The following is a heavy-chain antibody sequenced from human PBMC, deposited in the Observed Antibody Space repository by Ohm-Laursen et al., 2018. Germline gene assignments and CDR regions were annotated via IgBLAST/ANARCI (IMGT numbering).Heavy chain of an antibody. CDR2: INHSGST. J-gene: IGHJ4*02. CDR1: GGSFSGYY. V-gene: IGHV4-34*01. Sequence: GTLSLTCAVYGGSFSGYYWSWIRQPPGKGLEWIGEINHSGSTNYNPSLKSRVTMSVDTSKNRFSLKLSSVTAADTAVYYCARDPGGYSYGNFDYWGQETLVTVPS. CDR3: ARDPGGYSYGNFDY. D-gene: IGHD5-18*01.